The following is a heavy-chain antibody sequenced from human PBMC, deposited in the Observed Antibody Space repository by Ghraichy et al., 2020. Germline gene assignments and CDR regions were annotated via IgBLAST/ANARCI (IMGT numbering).Heavy chain of an antibody. V-gene: IGHV1-18*04. Sequence: ASVKVSCKASGYTFTSYGISWVRQAPGQGRERMGWISAYNGNTNYAQKLQGRVTMTTDTSTSTAYMELKRLRYDDTAVYYCARGEYSSSGYSSSYYCYGMAVWGQGNTVTVSS. CDR2: ISAYNGNT. J-gene: IGHJ6*02. D-gene: IGHD6-13*01. CDR3: ARGEYSSSGYSSSYYCYGMAV. CDR1: GYTFTSYG.